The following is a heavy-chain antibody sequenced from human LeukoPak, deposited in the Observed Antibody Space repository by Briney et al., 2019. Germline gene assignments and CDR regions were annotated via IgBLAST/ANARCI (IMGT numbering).Heavy chain of an antibody. CDR2: INHSGST. D-gene: IGHD3-9*01. J-gene: IGHJ5*02. Sequence: GSLRLSCAASGFTFSSYGMSWIRQPPGKGLEWIGEINHSGSTNYNPSLKSRVTISVDTSKNQFSLKLSSVTAADTAVYYCARGARIYDILTGPPRRNWFDPWGQGTLVTVSS. V-gene: IGHV4-34*01. CDR3: ARGARIYDILTGPPRRNWFDP. CDR1: GFTFSSYG.